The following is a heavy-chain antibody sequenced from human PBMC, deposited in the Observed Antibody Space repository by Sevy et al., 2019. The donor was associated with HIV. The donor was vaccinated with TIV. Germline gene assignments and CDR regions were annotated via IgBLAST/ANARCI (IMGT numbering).Heavy chain of an antibody. V-gene: IGHV3-33*01. Sequence: GGSLRLSCAASGFTFSNYGMHWVRQAPGKGLEWVAVIWSDGSNKYYADSVKGRFTVSRDNSKNTLYLQMNSLRVEDTAVYYCARGGDFNDRSAKRDFDYWGQGTLVTVSS. CDR2: IWSDGSNK. D-gene: IGHD3-22*01. CDR1: GFTFSNYG. J-gene: IGHJ4*02. CDR3: ARGGDFNDRSAKRDFDY.